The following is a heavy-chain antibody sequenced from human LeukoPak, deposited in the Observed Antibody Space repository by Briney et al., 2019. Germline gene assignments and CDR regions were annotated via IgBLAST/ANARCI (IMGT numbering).Heavy chain of an antibody. CDR3: ARQLGYCSDGSCYFDY. D-gene: IGHD2-15*01. J-gene: IGHJ4*02. Sequence: GGSLRLSCAASGFTFGNYAMSWVRQAPGRGLEWVSAISTSGGSTYYADSVKGRFTISRDNSKNTLHLQMNSLRAEDTAVYHCARQLGYCSDGSCYFDYWGQGTLVTVSS. CDR1: GFTFGNYA. CDR2: ISTSGGST. V-gene: IGHV3-23*01.